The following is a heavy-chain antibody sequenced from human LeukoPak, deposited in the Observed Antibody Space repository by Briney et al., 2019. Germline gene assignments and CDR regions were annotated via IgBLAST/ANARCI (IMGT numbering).Heavy chain of an antibody. D-gene: IGHD3-16*01. V-gene: IGHV6-1*01. Sequence: SQTLSLTCAISGDSVSSNSAVWNWIRQSPSRGLEWLGRTYYRSKWFNDYAVSVKSRITIDPDTSKNQFSLQLNSVTPEDTAVYYCARALGKNWFDPWGQGTLVTVSS. CDR3: ARALGKNWFDP. CDR1: GDSVSSNSAV. CDR2: TYYRSKWFN. J-gene: IGHJ5*02.